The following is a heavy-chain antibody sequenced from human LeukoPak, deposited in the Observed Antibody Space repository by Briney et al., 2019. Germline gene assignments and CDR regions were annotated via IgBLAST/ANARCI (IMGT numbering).Heavy chain of an antibody. CDR2: IYYSGST. V-gene: IGHV4-31*03. J-gene: IGHJ2*01. CDR3: ARDRYTVVSWYFDL. D-gene: IGHD4-23*01. CDR1: GGSISSGGYY. Sequence: SQTLSLTYTVSGGSISSGGYYWSWIRQHPGRGLEWIGYIYYSGSTYYNPSLKSRVTISVDTSKNQFSLKLSSVTAADTAVYYCARDRYTVVSWYFDLWGRGTLVTVSS.